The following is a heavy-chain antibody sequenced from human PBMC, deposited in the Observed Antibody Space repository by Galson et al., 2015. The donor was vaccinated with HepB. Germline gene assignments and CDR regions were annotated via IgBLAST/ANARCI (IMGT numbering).Heavy chain of an antibody. CDR3: AKDKNVVVEYQGFDY. CDR2: ISGSGGST. J-gene: IGHJ4*02. D-gene: IGHD2-15*01. V-gene: IGHV3-23*01. CDR1: GFTFSSYA. Sequence: SLRLSCAASGFTFSSYAMSWVRQAPGKGLEWISAISGSGGSTYYADYVKGRFTISRDKSKNTLYLQMNSLRAEDTAVYYCAKDKNVVVEYQGFDYWGQGTLVTVSS.